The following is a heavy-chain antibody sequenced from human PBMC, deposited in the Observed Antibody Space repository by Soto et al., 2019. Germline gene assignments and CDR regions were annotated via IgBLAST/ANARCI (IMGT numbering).Heavy chain of an antibody. D-gene: IGHD2-15*01. CDR2: IYYSGST. CDR1: GGSISSGLYY. Sequence: QVQLQESGPGLVKPSQTLSLTCTVSGGSISSGLYYWSWIRQHPGKGLEWIGYIYYSGSTYYNPSLTSRVTISVDTSKNQVSLKLSSVTAADTAVYYCARERDCSGGSCYSEWFDPWGQGTMVTVSS. CDR3: ARERDCSGGSCYSEWFDP. V-gene: IGHV4-31*03. J-gene: IGHJ5*02.